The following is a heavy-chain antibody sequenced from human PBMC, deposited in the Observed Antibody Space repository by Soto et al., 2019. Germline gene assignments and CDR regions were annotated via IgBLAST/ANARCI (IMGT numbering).Heavy chain of an antibody. CDR1: GERMTGGYY. D-gene: IGHD2-15*01. CDR3: ARGWYYFDF. CDR2: IHYGGTT. V-gene: IGHV4-38-2*01. Sequence: SETLSVTCDVSGERMTGGYYWGWIRQSPGKGLEWIGSIHYGGTTYYNPSLRSRLAISIDTSKNQFSLRLSSVTAADTALYYCARGWYYFDFWGQGTLVTVSS. J-gene: IGHJ4*02.